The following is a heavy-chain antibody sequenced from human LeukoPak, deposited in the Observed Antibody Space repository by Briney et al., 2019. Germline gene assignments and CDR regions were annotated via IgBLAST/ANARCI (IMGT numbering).Heavy chain of an antibody. CDR1: AYRFTSYW. Sequence: GESLKISCKGSAYRFTSYWIGWVRQMPGKGLEWMGIIYPGDSDIRYSPSFQGQVAISADKSISTAYLQWSSLKASDTATYYCARHMSSVVGIDYWGQGTLVTVSS. D-gene: IGHD2-15*01. CDR2: IYPGDSDI. J-gene: IGHJ4*02. CDR3: ARHMSSVVGIDY. V-gene: IGHV5-51*01.